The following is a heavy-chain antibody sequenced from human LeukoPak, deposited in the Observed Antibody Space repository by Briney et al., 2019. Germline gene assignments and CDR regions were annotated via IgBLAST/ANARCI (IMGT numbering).Heavy chain of an antibody. Sequence: SETLSLTCAVYGGSFSGYYWSWIRQPPGKGLEWIGEINHSGSTNYNPSLKSRVTISVDTSKNQFSLKLSSVTAADTAVYYCARVSNSNLNNPPLDYWGQGTLVTVSS. V-gene: IGHV4-34*01. J-gene: IGHJ4*02. CDR3: ARVSNSNLNNPPLDY. D-gene: IGHD4-11*01. CDR2: INHSGST. CDR1: GGSFSGYY.